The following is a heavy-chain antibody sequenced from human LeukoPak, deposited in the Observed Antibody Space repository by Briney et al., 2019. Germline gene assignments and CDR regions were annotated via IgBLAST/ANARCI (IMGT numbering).Heavy chain of an antibody. V-gene: IGHV3-23*01. CDR1: GFTLSIYP. CDR3: AKDHGP. D-gene: IGHD5-24*01. Sequence: GGSLRLSCAASGFTLSIYPMSGVRQAPGEGLEWVSAISGGGDSTYYADSVKGRFTISRDNSKNTLYMQRNSLRADDTAVYYCAKDHGPWGKGTTVTVCS. CDR2: ISGGGDST. J-gene: IGHJ6*04.